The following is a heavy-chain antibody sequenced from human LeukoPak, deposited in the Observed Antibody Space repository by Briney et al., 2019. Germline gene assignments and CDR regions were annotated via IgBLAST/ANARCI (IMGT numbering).Heavy chain of an antibody. V-gene: IGHV3-30*18. Sequence: GGSLRLSCAASGFTFSSYGMHWVRQAPGKGLEWVAVISYDGSNKYYADSVKGRFTISRDNSKNTLYLQMNSLRAEDTAVYYCAKDHNYYGSGSYYNYFDYWGQGTLDTVSS. CDR3: AKDHNYYGSGSYYNYFDY. CDR2: ISYDGSNK. CDR1: GFTFSSYG. J-gene: IGHJ4*02. D-gene: IGHD3-10*01.